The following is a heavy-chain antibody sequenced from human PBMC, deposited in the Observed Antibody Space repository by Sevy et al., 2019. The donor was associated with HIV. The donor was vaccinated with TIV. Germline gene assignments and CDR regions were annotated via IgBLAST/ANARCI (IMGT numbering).Heavy chain of an antibody. CDR1: EFTFSSYA. D-gene: IGHD2-2*01. Sequence: GGSLRLSCAASEFTFSSYAMSWVRQAPGKGLEWVSAISGRGGSTYYADSVKGRFTISRDNSKNTLYLQMNSLRAEDTAVYYCAKELFGEAAAFYWYFDLWGRGTLVTVSS. J-gene: IGHJ2*01. V-gene: IGHV3-23*01. CDR3: AKELFGEAAAFYWYFDL. CDR2: ISGRGGST.